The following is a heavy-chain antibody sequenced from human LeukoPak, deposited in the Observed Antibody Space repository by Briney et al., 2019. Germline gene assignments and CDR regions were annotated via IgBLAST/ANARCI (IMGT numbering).Heavy chain of an antibody. Sequence: SETLSLTCAVSGGSIRSSSFYWGWFRQPPGKGLEWIGSLSNSGSTYYNPSLKSRVTISEDTSNNRFSLRLTSMTAADTAVYFCARDQSLYHYYYMDVWGKGTTVIVSS. J-gene: IGHJ6*03. CDR3: ARDQSLYHYYYMDV. D-gene: IGHD2/OR15-2a*01. V-gene: IGHV4-39*07. CDR1: GGSIRSSSFY. CDR2: LSNSGST.